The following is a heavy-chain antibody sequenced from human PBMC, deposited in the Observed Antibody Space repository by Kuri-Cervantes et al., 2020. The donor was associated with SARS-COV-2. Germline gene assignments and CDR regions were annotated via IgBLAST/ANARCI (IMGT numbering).Heavy chain of an antibody. D-gene: IGHD2/OR15-2a*01. CDR3: ARASNSLRARSYYFDY. J-gene: IGHJ4*02. CDR1: GFTFSSYS. V-gene: IGHV3-48*02. CDR2: ISSSSSTI. Sequence: GESLKISCAASGFTFSSYSMNWVRQAPGKGLEWVSYISSSSSTIYYADSVKGRFTISRDNAKNSLYLQMNSLRDEDTAVYYCARASNSLRARSYYFDYRGQGALVTVSS.